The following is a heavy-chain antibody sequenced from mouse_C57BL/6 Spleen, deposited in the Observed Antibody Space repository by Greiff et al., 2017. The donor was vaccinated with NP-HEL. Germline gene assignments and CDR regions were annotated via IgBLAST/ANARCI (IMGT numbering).Heavy chain of an antibody. CDR1: GFTFSSYA. CDR2: ISDGGSYT. D-gene: IGHD2-2*01. CDR3: ARDLDGYEEAWFAY. J-gene: IGHJ3*01. V-gene: IGHV5-4*01. Sequence: DVMLVESGGGLVKPGGSLKLSCAASGFTFSSYAMSWVRQTPEKRLEWVATISDGGSYTYYPDNVKGRFTISRDNAKNNLYLQMSHLKSEDTAMYYCARDLDGYEEAWFAYWGQGTLVTVSA.